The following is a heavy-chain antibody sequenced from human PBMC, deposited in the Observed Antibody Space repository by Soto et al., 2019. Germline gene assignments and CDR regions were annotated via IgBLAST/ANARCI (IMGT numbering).Heavy chain of an antibody. CDR2: IYYSGST. CDR1: SGSISSGSYY. CDR3: AHRRVGIAAAGTKWFDP. Sequence: SETLSLTCTVSSGSISSGSYYWDWIRRPPGKGLEWIGNIYYSGSTNYNPSLESRVTISVDTSKNQFSLKLSSVTAADTATYYCAHRRVGIAAAGTKWFDPWGQGTLVTVSS. D-gene: IGHD6-13*01. V-gene: IGHV4-39*07. J-gene: IGHJ5*02.